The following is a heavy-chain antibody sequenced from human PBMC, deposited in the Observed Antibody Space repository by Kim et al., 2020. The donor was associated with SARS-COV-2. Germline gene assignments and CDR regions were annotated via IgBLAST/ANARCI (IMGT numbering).Heavy chain of an antibody. CDR1: GFTFGDYA. CDR2: ISWNGGSM. Sequence: GGSLRLSCAASGFTFGDYAMRWVRQAPGKGLEWVSGISWNGGSMDYADSVKGRFTISRDNAKNSLYLQMNSLRAEDTALYYCAKDGWGELPRGYGMAVWGQGTPVTVSS. V-gene: IGHV3-9*01. J-gene: IGHJ6*02. CDR3: AKDGWGELPRGYGMAV. D-gene: IGHD1-26*01.